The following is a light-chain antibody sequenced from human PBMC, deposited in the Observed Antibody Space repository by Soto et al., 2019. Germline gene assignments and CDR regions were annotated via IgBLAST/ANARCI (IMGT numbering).Light chain of an antibody. V-gene: IGKV1-5*01. CDR1: QSISSW. CDR3: QHYNSYSEA. J-gene: IGKJ1*01. Sequence: IQMTQSPSTLSASVGDRVTITCRASQSISSWLAWYQQKPGKAPKLLIYDASSLESGVPSRFSGSGSATEFTLTISSLQPDDFATYYCQHYNSYSEAFGQGTKVDIK. CDR2: DAS.